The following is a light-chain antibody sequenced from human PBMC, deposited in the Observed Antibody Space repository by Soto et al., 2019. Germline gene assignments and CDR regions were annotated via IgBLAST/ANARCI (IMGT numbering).Light chain of an antibody. J-gene: IGKJ5*01. V-gene: IGKV3-11*01. CDR2: DAS. CDR1: QSVRSSY. CDR3: QQRSNWPPIT. Sequence: EIVLTQSPGTLSLSPGEIATLSVRASQSVRSSYLAWYQQKPGQAPRLLIYDASNRATGIPARFSGSGSGTDFTLTISSLEPEDFAVYYCQQRSNWPPITFGQGTRLEIK.